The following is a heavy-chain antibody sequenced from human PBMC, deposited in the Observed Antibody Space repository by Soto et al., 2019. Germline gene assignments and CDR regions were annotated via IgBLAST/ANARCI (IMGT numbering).Heavy chain of an antibody. CDR1: GFTFSDYY. CDR3: AKDIRGGYCSSTSIDVGQCYYGMDV. CDR2: ISSSGTGI. D-gene: IGHD2-2*01. V-gene: IGHV3-11*01. J-gene: IGHJ6*02. Sequence: KAGGSLRLSCAASGFTFSDYYRTWIRQAPGKGLEWVAYISSSGTGIYSPDSVKGRFTTPRDNSKNSLYLQMNSLRAEDTALYYCAKDIRGGYCSSTSIDVGQCYYGMDVWGQGTTVTVSS.